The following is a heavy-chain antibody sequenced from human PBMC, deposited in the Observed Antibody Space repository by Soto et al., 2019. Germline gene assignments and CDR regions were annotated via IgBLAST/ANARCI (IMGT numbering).Heavy chain of an antibody. CDR3: TRDERTSMTPTIPFDP. V-gene: IGHV1-69*01. J-gene: IGHJ5*02. Sequence: VQLIQSGAEVKKPGSSVKVSCKASGGTFSSYALSWVRQAPGQGLEWMGGIVPISHISNYSQKFQGRVTISADESTSTAYMDLSSLRSEDTAVYYCTRDERTSMTPTIPFDPWGQGTLVTVSS. D-gene: IGHD4-17*01. CDR1: GGTFSSYA. CDR2: IVPISHIS.